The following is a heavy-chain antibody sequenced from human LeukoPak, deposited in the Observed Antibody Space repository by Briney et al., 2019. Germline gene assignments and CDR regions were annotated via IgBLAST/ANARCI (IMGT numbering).Heavy chain of an antibody. CDR1: GGSISSAGYY. V-gene: IGHV4-30-2*01. D-gene: IGHD6-6*01. CDR3: ARGLYSSSSDWFDP. CDR2: IYHSGST. Sequence: SDTLSLTCTVSGGSISSAGYYWSWIRQPPGRGLEWIGCIYHSGSTYYTPSLKSRVTISADWSKNQFSLKLNSVTAADTAVYYCARGLYSSSSDWFDPWGQGTLVTVSS. J-gene: IGHJ5*02.